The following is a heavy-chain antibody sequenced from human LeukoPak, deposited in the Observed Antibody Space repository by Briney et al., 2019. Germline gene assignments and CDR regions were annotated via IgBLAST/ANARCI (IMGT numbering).Heavy chain of an antibody. Sequence: SQTLSLTCAISVDSVSSNSAALNWIRQSPSRGLEWLVRTYYRSKWYNDYAVSVKSRITINPDTSKNQFSLQLNSVTPEDTAVYYCARDIAARRGLYNWFDPWGQGTLVTVSS. J-gene: IGHJ5*02. CDR2: TYYRSKWYN. D-gene: IGHD6-6*01. V-gene: IGHV6-1*01. CDR3: ARDIAARRGLYNWFDP. CDR1: VDSVSSNSAA.